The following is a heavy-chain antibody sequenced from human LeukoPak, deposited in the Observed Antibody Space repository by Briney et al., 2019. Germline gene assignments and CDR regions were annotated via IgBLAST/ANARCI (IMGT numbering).Heavy chain of an antibody. V-gene: IGHV3-30*18. J-gene: IGHJ3*02. CDR2: ISYDGSNK. CDR3: AKGSPFAITMVRGVIDDAFDI. Sequence: GGSLRLSCAASGFTFSSYGMHWVRQAPGKGLEWVAVISYDGSNKYYADSVKGRFTISRDNSKNTLYLQMNSLRAEDTAVYYCAKGSPFAITMVRGVIDDAFDIWGQGTMVTVSS. CDR1: GFTFSSYG. D-gene: IGHD3-10*01.